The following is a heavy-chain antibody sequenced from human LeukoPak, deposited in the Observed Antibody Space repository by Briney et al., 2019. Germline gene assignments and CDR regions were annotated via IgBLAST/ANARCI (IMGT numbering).Heavy chain of an antibody. CDR3: ARDYGGSSGWFDP. V-gene: IGHV1-8*01. Sequence: GASEKVSCKASGYTFTSYDINWVRQATGQGLEWMGWMSPNSDNTGYTQKFQGRVTFTRDTSISTAYMELRSLTSEDTAVYYCARDYGGSSGWFDPWGQGTLVTVSS. CDR2: MSPNSDNT. J-gene: IGHJ5*02. D-gene: IGHD4-23*01. CDR1: GYTFTSYD.